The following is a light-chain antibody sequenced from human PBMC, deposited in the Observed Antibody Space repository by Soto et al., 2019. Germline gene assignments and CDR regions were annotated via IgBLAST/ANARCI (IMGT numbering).Light chain of an antibody. Sequence: IQLPQSPSSLSASVGARVPITGRASQGITNYLAWYQQNPGKANKLLIYAASTLQRGVPSRFSGSRSGTDFTLTISYLQPEEFATYYCQQLHTYPLTFGGGTKVDIK. CDR2: AAS. CDR3: QQLHTYPLT. J-gene: IGKJ4*01. CDR1: QGITNY. V-gene: IGKV1-9*01.